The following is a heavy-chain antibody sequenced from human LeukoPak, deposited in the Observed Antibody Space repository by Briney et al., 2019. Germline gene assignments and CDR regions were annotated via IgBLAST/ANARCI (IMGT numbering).Heavy chain of an antibody. D-gene: IGHD5-12*01. CDR3: ARRPINYRAFDY. CDR2: IYYSGST. Sequence: PSETLSLTCIVSGGSISSSSYYWGWIRQPPGKGLEWIGSIYYSGSTYYNPSLKSRVTISVDTSNNQFSLKVRSVTAADTAVYYCARRPINYRAFDYWGQGTLVTVCS. V-gene: IGHV4-39*01. J-gene: IGHJ4*02. CDR1: GGSISSSSYY.